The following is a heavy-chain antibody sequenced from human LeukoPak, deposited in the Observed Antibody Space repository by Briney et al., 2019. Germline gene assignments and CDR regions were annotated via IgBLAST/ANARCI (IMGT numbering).Heavy chain of an antibody. V-gene: IGHV1-24*01. Sequence: ASVKVSCKVSGYTLTELSMHWVRQAPGKGLEWMGCFDPEDGETIYAQKFQGRVTMTEDTSTDTAYMELSSLRSEDTAVYYCATDPSGSYVGFFDYWGQGTLVTVSS. CDR2: FDPEDGET. CDR1: GYTLTELS. CDR3: ATDPSGSYVGFFDY. J-gene: IGHJ4*02. D-gene: IGHD1-26*01.